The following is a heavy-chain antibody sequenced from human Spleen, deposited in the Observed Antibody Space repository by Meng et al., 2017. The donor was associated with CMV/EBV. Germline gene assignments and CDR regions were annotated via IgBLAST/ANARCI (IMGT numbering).Heavy chain of an antibody. V-gene: IGHV3-23*01. CDR2: ISGSGGTT. CDR1: VTLRKYA. D-gene: IGHD1-26*01. Sequence: VTLRKYAMSWVRQAPGKGLEWVSSISGSGGTTYYADSVKGRFTISRDNSKNTLYLQMNSLRADDTAVYYCAKDNPRFGANWEPFEYWGQGTLVTVSS. CDR3: AKDNPRFGANWEPFEY. J-gene: IGHJ4*02.